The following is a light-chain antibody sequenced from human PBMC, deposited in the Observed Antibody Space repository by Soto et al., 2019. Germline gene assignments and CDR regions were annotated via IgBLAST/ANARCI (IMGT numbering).Light chain of an antibody. J-gene: IGKJ1*01. V-gene: IGKV3-20*01. CDR1: QSVSSNH. CDR3: HYYGSSVYT. Sequence: EIVLTQSPGTLSLSPGERVTLSCRASQSVSSNHLNWYQQKPGQSPRLLIHAATRRPAGIPDRFSGRGFGTDFTLTVSRLEAEDLAVYYGHYYGSSVYTFGQGTKVEIK. CDR2: AAT.